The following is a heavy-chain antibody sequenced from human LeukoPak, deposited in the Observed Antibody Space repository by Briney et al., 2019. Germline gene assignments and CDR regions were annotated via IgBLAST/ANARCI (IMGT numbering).Heavy chain of an antibody. D-gene: IGHD3-10*01. CDR2: IKQDGSEK. CDR3: ARVDGSGSYIYYYYMDV. CDR1: GFNFSSYW. Sequence: PGGSLRLSCGASGFNFSSYWMSWVRPAPGKGLEWVANIKQDGSEKYYVDSVKGRFTSSRDNAKNSLYLQMNSLRAEDTAVYYCARVDGSGSYIYYYYMDVWGKGTTVTVSS. J-gene: IGHJ6*03. V-gene: IGHV3-7*01.